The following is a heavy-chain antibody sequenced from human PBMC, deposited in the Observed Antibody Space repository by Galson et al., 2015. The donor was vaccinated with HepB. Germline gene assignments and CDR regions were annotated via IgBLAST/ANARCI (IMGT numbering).Heavy chain of an antibody. J-gene: IGHJ4*02. CDR3: AKMRYYFDN. CDR2: ISDSGVST. CDR1: GFTLSSYA. Sequence: SLRLSCAASGFTLSSYAMTWVRQAPGKGLEWVSTISDSGVSTYSADSVRGRFTISRDKSKNTLYLQTNSLRVEDTAVYYCAKMRYYFDNWGQGTLVTVSS. V-gene: IGHV3-23*01.